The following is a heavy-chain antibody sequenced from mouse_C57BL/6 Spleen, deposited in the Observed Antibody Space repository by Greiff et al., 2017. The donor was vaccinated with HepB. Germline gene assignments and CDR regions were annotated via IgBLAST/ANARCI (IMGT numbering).Heavy chain of an antibody. CDR2: ILPGSGST. CDR1: GYTFTGYW. V-gene: IGHV1-9*01. Sequence: VQLQQSGAELTKPGASVKLSCKATGYTFTGYWIEWVKQRPGHGLEWIGEILPGSGSTNYNEKFKGKATFTADTSSNTAYMQLSSLTTEDSAIYYCARGSSYYYGSSSWFAYWGQGTLVTVSA. CDR3: ARGSSYYYGSSSWFAY. J-gene: IGHJ3*01. D-gene: IGHD1-1*01.